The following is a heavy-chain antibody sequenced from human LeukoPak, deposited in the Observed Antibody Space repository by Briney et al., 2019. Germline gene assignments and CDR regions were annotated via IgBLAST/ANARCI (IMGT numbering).Heavy chain of an antibody. CDR3: ARARARYCSSTSCDWFDP. CDR2: TYYSGST. J-gene: IGHJ5*02. D-gene: IGHD2-2*01. CDR1: GGSISSYY. V-gene: IGHV4-59*01. Sequence: SETLSLTCTVSGGSISSYYWSWIRQPPGKGLEWIGYTYYSGSTNYNPSLKSRVTISVDTSKNQFSLKLSSATAADTAVYYCARARARYCSSTSCDWFDPWGQGTLVTVSS.